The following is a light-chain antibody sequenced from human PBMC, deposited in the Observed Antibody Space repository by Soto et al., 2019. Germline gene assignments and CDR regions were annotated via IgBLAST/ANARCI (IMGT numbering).Light chain of an antibody. CDR3: QQYNNWPLT. CDR2: SAS. Sequence: ETVMTQSPATLSASPGESATLSCRASQSVNSDLAWYQQIPGQAPRLLIYSASTGATGGPARVSGSGSGTEFTLPISSLQSEDFAIYYCQQYNNWPLTFGGGTKVEI. V-gene: IGKV3-15*01. J-gene: IGKJ4*01. CDR1: QSVNSD.